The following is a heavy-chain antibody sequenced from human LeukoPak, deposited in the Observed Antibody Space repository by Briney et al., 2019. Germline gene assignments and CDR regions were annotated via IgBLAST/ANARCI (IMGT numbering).Heavy chain of an antibody. CDR2: ISGSGGST. J-gene: IGHJ5*02. CDR3: AKYGSGSYYSAFDP. Sequence: PGGSLRLSCAASGFTFSSYAMSWVRQAPGKGQEWVSAISGSGGSTYYADSVKGRFTISRDNSKNTLYLQMNSLRAEDTAVYYCAKYGSGSYYSAFDPWGQGTLVTVSS. CDR1: GFTFSSYA. V-gene: IGHV3-23*01. D-gene: IGHD3-10*01.